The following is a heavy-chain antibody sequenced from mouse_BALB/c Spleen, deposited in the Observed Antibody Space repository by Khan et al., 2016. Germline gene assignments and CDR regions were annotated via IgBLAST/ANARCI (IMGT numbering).Heavy chain of an antibody. J-gene: IGHJ3*01. Sequence: QVQLKQSGAELVRPGTSVKVSCKASGYAFTNYLIEWVKQKPGQGLEWIGVINPGSGGTYYNEKFKGKATLTADKSSSTAYMQLSSLTSDDSAVYFCARGQLGLPGFAYWGQGTLVTVSA. CDR3: ARGQLGLPGFAY. CDR2: INPGSGGT. D-gene: IGHD3-2*01. V-gene: IGHV1-54*01. CDR1: GYAFTNYL.